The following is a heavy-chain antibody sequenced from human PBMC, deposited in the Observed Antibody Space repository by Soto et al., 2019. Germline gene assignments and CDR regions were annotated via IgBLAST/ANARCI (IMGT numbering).Heavy chain of an antibody. CDR3: AKDKVPGIAVAGRFDY. D-gene: IGHD6-13*01. CDR2: ISGSGGST. V-gene: IGHV3-23*01. J-gene: IGHJ4*02. CDR1: GFTFSSYA. Sequence: GGSLRLSCAASGFTFSSYAMSWVGQAPGKGLEWVSAISGSGGSTYYADSVKGRFTISRDNSKNTLYLQMNSLRAEDTAVYYCAKDKVPGIAVAGRFDYWGQGTLVTVSS.